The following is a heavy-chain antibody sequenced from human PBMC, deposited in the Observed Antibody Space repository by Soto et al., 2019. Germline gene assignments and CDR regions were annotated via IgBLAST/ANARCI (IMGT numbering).Heavy chain of an antibody. V-gene: IGHV3-23*01. CDR3: AKDVRPDGYWDLDY. CDR2: IYGNGGGT. CDR1: GFTFGTYS. D-gene: IGHD5-12*01. J-gene: IGHJ4*02. Sequence: PGGSLRLSCAASGFTFGTYSMNWVRQAPGKGLEWVSGIYGNGGGTFYADSVKGRFTISRDNSRNTLYLQMNSLGAEDTAVYYCAKDVRPDGYWDLDYWGQGTPVTVSS.